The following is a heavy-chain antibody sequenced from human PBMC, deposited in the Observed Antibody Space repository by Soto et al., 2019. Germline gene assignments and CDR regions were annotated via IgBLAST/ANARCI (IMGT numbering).Heavy chain of an antibody. CDR1: GYTFTSYG. CDR2: ISAYNGNT. CDR3: ARTFSRGSSGWPRDY. D-gene: IGHD6-19*01. V-gene: IGHV1-18*04. Sequence: QVQLVQSGAEVKKPGASVKVSCKASGYTFTSYGISWVRQAPGQGLEWMGWISAYNGNTNYAQKLQGRVTMTTDTSTSTAYMELRGLRSDDTAVYYCARTFSRGSSGWPRDYWGQGTLVTVSS. J-gene: IGHJ4*02.